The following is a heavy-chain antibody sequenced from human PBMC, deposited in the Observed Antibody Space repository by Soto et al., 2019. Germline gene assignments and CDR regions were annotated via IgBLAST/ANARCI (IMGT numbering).Heavy chain of an antibody. CDR1: GFTFSSYA. V-gene: IGHV3-23*01. D-gene: IGHD3-3*01. CDR2: ISGSGGST. J-gene: IGHJ4*02. CDR3: AKELGGYDFWSGYYTDY. Sequence: LRLSCAASGFTFSSYAMSWVRQAPGKGLEWVSAISGSGGSTYYADSVKGRFTISRDNSKNTLYLQMNSLRAEDTAVYYCAKELGGYDFWSGYYTDYWGQGTLVTVSS.